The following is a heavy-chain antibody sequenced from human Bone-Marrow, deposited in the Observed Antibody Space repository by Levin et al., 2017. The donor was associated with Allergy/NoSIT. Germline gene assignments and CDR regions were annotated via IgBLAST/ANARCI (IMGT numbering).Heavy chain of an antibody. V-gene: IGHV3-30*04. J-gene: IGHJ4*02. CDR2: ISYHGSNT. CDR3: ARDFASSSYYHFDY. D-gene: IGHD3-10*01. CDR1: GFTFSSHS. Sequence: LSLTCAASGFTFSSHSMHWVRQAPGKGLEWVAVISYHGSNTYYADAVKGRFTISRDNSKDTLYLQMNSLRTDDTAVYYCARDFASSSYYHFDYWGQGNLVTVSS.